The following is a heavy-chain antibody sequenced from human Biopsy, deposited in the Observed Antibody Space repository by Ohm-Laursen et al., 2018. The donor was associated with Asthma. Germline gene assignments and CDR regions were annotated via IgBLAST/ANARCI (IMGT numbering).Heavy chain of an antibody. V-gene: IGHV1-18*01. CDR1: GYTFNSAG. CDR2: ISVYNGNT. CDR3: ARAVDYSHYYGIDV. D-gene: IGHD3-10*01. J-gene: IGHJ6*02. Sequence: ASSVKVSCKTSGYTFNSAGITWVRQAPGQGLEWMGWISVYNGNTKVAQKLQDRVTMITDTSTSTAYMELRSLRSDDTAVYFCARAVDYSHYYGIDVWGQGTTVTV.